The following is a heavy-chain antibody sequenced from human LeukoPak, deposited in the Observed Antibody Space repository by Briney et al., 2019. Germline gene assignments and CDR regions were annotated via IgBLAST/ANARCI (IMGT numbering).Heavy chain of an antibody. CDR2: ISYDGSNK. Sequence: GGSLRLSCAASGFTFSSYGMHWVRQAPGKGLEWVAVISYDGSNKYYADSVKGRFTISRDNSKNTLYLQMNSLRAEDTAVYYCAKDRDYGDYVFDYWGQGTLVTVSS. V-gene: IGHV3-30*18. CDR3: AKDRDYGDYVFDY. CDR1: GFTFSSYG. J-gene: IGHJ4*02. D-gene: IGHD4-17*01.